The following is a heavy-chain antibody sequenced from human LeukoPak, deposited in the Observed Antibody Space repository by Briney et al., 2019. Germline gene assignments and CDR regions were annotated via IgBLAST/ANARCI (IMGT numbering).Heavy chain of an antibody. V-gene: IGHV4-31*03. Sequence: SETLSLTCTVSGGSISSGGYYWSWIRQHPGKGLEWIGYIYYSGSTYYNPSLKSRVTISVDTSKNQFPLKLSSVTAADTAVYYCARVDFGSKRHYYFDYWGQGTLVTVSS. CDR1: GGSISSGGYY. J-gene: IGHJ4*02. CDR2: IYYSGST. CDR3: ARVDFGSKRHYYFDY. D-gene: IGHD5/OR15-5a*01.